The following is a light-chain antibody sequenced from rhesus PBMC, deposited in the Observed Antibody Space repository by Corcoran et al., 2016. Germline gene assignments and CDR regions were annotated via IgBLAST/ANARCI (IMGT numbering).Light chain of an antibody. V-gene: IGKV1-21*01. CDR1: QGISSW. Sequence: DIQMTQSPSSLSASVGDRVTITCRASQGISSWLAWYQQKPGKAPKLLIYKASSLQSGVPSRFLGSGSGTDFTLTSSSLQPEDFATYYWQQYNSAPRTFGQGTKVEIK. CDR3: QQYNSAPRT. CDR2: KAS. J-gene: IGKJ1*01.